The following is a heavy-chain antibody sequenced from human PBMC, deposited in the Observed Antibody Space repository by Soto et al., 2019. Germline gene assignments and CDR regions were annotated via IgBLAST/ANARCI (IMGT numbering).Heavy chain of an antibody. V-gene: IGHV3-30-3*01. D-gene: IGHD3-9*01. CDR3: ARQFFDWLCFAL. J-gene: IGHJ4*02. CDR1: GFSLSNYA. Sequence: QVQLVESGGGVVQPGTSLRLSCAASGFSLSNYAMHWVRQAPGKGLEWVALMSYDGAYKYYAGTVKGRFTFSRDDSNNTLLLQMDSLTAVDTAVYYCARQFFDWLCFALWGQGTLVTVSS. CDR2: MSYDGAYK.